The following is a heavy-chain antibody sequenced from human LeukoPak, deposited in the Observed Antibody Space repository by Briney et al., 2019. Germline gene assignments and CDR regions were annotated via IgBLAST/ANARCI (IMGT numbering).Heavy chain of an antibody. D-gene: IGHD5-24*01. CDR3: ARGIPQRRRDGYNLARCPAHFDY. CDR2: IKQDESEK. J-gene: IGHJ4*02. V-gene: IGHV3-7*04. CDR1: GFTFSSYW. Sequence: GGSLRLSCAASGFTFSSYWMSWVRQAPGKGLEWVANIKQDESEKYYVDSVKGRFTISRDNAKNSLYLQMNSLRAEDTAVYYCARGIPQRRRDGYNLARCPAHFDYWGQGTLVTVSS.